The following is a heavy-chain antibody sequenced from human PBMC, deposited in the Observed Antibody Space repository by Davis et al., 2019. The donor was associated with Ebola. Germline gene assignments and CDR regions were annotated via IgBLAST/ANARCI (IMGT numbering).Heavy chain of an antibody. Sequence: ASVKVSCKASGYSFTNFALNWVRQAPGQGLEWMGWINTNTGNPTYAQGFTGRCVFSLDTSVSTAYLQISSLRAEDTAVYYCARVRASRDVYDIWGLGTMVTVSS. V-gene: IGHV7-4-1*02. CDR2: INTNTGNP. CDR3: ARVRASRDVYDI. J-gene: IGHJ3*02. CDR1: GYSFTNFA.